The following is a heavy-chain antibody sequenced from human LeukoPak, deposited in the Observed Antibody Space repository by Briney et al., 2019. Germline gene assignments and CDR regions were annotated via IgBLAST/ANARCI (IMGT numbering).Heavy chain of an antibody. J-gene: IGHJ4*02. Sequence: PSETLSLTCTVSGGSISSTTYYWGWIRQPPGKGLEWIGSIYYSGSTYNNPSLKSRVTISVDTSTNQFSLKLTSVTAADTSVYYCASVSYHNNNWGPLGPYPYWGQGTLVTVSS. CDR1: GGSISSTTYY. CDR3: ASVSYHNNNWGPLGPYPY. D-gene: IGHD3-16*01. V-gene: IGHV4-39*07. CDR2: IYYSGST.